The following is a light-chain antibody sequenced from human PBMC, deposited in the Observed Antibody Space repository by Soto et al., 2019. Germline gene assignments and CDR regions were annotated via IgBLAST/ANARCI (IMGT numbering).Light chain of an antibody. CDR1: QSVSTN. V-gene: IGKV3-15*01. Sequence: ETVMTQSPATLSLSPGERATLSCRASQSVSTNLVWYQQKPGQAPRFLIYGASTRATGIPARFRGSGSGTEFTLTIDSLQSEDFAVYHCQQYNDWPPAFGGGTKVEIK. CDR2: GAS. J-gene: IGKJ4*01. CDR3: QQYNDWPPA.